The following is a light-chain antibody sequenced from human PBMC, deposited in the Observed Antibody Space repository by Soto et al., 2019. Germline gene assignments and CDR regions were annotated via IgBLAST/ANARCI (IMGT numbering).Light chain of an antibody. V-gene: IGKV1-39*01. J-gene: IGKJ1*01. CDR1: QSISSY. CDR3: QQSYSTPPEWT. CDR2: AAS. Sequence: DIQMTQSPSSLSASVRDRVTITCRASQSISSYLNWYQQKPGKAPKLLIYAASSLQSGVPSRFSGSGSGTDFTLTISSLQPEDFATYYCQQSYSTPPEWTFGQGTKVDIK.